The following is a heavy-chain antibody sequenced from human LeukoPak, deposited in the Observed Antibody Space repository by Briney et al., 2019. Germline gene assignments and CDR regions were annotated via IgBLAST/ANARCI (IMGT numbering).Heavy chain of an antibody. D-gene: IGHD3-10*01. J-gene: IGHJ3*02. CDR2: IYHSGST. CDR3: ATTPWFGELLYPDDAFDI. V-gene: IGHV4-30-2*01. CDR1: GGSISSGGYY. Sequence: SETLSLTCTVSGGSISSGGYYWSWIRQPPGKGLEWIGYIYHSGSTYYNPSLKSRVTISVDRSKNQFSLKLSSVTAADTAVYYCATTPWFGELLYPDDAFDIWGQGTMVTVSS.